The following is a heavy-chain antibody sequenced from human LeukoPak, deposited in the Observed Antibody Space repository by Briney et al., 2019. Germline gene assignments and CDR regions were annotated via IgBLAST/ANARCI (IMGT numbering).Heavy chain of an antibody. CDR2: INPNSGGT. Sequence: ASVKVSCKASGYTFTGYYMHWVRQAPGQGLEWMGWINPNSGGTNYAQKFQGRVTMTRDTSISTAYMELSRLRSDDTAVYYCAREDIVLMVYAKLFDYWGQGTLVTVSS. V-gene: IGHV1-2*02. CDR1: GYTFTGYY. J-gene: IGHJ4*02. CDR3: AREDIVLMVYAKLFDY. D-gene: IGHD2-8*01.